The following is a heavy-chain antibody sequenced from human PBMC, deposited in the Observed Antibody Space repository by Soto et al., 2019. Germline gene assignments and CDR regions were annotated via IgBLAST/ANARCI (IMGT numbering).Heavy chain of an antibody. CDR1: GFTFSSYA. D-gene: IGHD6-6*01. V-gene: IGHV3-23*01. CDR2: ISGSGVST. Sequence: WGSLRLSCAASGFTFSSYAMSCVRQAPGKGLEWVSAISGSGVSTYYADSVKGRFTISRDNSKNTLYLQMNSLRAEDTAVYYCAKVSPFKQLGGGWGWFDPWGQGTLVTVSS. J-gene: IGHJ5*02. CDR3: AKVSPFKQLGGGWGWFDP.